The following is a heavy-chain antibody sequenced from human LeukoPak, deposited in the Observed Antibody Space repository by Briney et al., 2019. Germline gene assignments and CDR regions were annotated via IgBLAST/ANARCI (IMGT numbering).Heavy chain of an antibody. CDR3: ARVAEGYSSSWYDY. CDR2: INPNSSGT. V-gene: IGHV1-2*02. J-gene: IGHJ4*02. Sequence: ASGKRSCKAAGYTFTVYYIHWVREAPGQGLKGMGWINPNSSGTIYSKKFQGRVTMTRDTSISTAYMELSRLRSDDTAVYYGARVAEGYSSSWYDYWGQGNLVTVSS. D-gene: IGHD6-13*01. CDR1: GYTFTVYY.